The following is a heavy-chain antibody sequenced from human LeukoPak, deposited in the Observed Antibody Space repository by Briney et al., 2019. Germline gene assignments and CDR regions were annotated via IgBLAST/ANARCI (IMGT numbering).Heavy chain of an antibody. D-gene: IGHD2-2*01. CDR2: ISWNSGSI. V-gene: IGHV3-9*01. Sequence: GRSLRLSCAASGFTFDDYAMHWVRQAPGKGLEWVSGISWNSGSIGYADSVKGRFTISRDNAKNSLYLQMNSLRAEDTALYYYAKGYCSSTSCYYLKDWGQGTLVTVSS. CDR3: AKGYCSSTSCYYLKD. CDR1: GFTFDDYA. J-gene: IGHJ4*02.